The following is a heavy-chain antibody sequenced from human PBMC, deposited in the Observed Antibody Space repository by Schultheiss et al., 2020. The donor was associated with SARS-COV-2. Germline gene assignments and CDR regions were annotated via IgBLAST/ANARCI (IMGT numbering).Heavy chain of an antibody. D-gene: IGHD6-13*01. J-gene: IGHJ6*02. CDR2: ISGSGGST. CDR1: GFTFSSYA. V-gene: IGHV3-23*01. CDR3: ARGGGIAAAGHYYYGMDV. Sequence: GVSLRLSCAASGFTFSSYAMSWVRQAPGKGLEWVSAISGSGGSTYYADSVKGRFTISRDNSKNTLYLQMNSLRAEDTAVYYCARGGGIAAAGHYYYGMDVWGQGTTVTVSS.